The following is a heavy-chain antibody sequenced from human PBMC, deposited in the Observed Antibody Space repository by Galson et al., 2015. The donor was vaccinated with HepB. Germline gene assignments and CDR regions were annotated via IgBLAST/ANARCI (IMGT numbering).Heavy chain of an antibody. CDR2: IYYSGST. Sequence: SETLSLTCTVSGGSISSYYWSWIRQPPGKGLEWIGYIYYSGSTNYNPSLKSRVTISVDTSKNLFSLKLSSVTAADTAVYYCARDTGLYSGSYAGYWGQGTLVTVSS. V-gene: IGHV4-59*01. D-gene: IGHD1-26*01. J-gene: IGHJ4*02. CDR1: GGSISSYY. CDR3: ARDTGLYSGSYAGY.